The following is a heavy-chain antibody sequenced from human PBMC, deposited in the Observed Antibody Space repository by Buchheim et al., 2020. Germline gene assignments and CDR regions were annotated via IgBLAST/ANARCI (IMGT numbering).Heavy chain of an antibody. D-gene: IGHD3-10*01. J-gene: IGHJ2*01. CDR3: AKDNRFYYYGPASNPDWYFDL. Sequence: EVQLLESGGGLVQPGGSLRLSCAASGFTFSSYAMSWVRQAPGKGLEWVSAISGSGGSTYYADSVKGRFTISRDNSKNTLYLQMNSLRAEDTAVYYCAKDNRFYYYGPASNPDWYFDLWGRGTL. CDR1: GFTFSSYA. V-gene: IGHV3-23*01. CDR2: ISGSGGST.